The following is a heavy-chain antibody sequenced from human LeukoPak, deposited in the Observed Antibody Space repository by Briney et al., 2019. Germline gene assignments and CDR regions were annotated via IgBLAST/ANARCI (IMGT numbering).Heavy chain of an antibody. CDR3: AKSRGSYWVPEFDY. CDR2: IKQDGSEK. V-gene: IGHV3-7*03. Sequence: GGSLRLSCAASGFTFSSYWMSWVRQAPGKGLEWVANIKQDGSEKYYVDSVKGRFTISRDNSKNTLYLQMNSPRAEDTAIYYCAKSRGSYWVPEFDYWGQGTLVTVSS. J-gene: IGHJ4*02. D-gene: IGHD1-26*01. CDR1: GFTFSSYW.